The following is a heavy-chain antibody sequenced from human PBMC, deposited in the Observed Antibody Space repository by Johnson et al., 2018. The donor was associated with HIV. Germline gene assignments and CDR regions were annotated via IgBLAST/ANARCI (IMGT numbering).Heavy chain of an antibody. V-gene: IGHV3-30*04. CDR1: GLNFSDYG. D-gene: IGHD3-10*02. CDR3: ARGRITTLGMDLMGGGFDI. J-gene: IGHJ3*02. CDR2: ISFDGSNE. Sequence: QVQLVESGGGVVQPGRSVRLSCVVSGLNFSDYGMHWVRQAPGKGLEWVAIISFDGSNEYYADSVKGRFTISRDNSKNTLYLQMNSLRTEETAVYYCARGRITTLGMDLMGGGFDIWGQGTMVIVSS.